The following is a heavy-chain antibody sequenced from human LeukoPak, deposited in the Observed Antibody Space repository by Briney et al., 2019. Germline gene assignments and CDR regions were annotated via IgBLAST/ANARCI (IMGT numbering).Heavy chain of an antibody. D-gene: IGHD2-15*01. CDR1: GFTFSSYE. V-gene: IGHV3-21*01. Sequence: GGSLRLSCAASGFTFSSYEMNWVRQAPGKGLEWVSSISSSSYIYYADSVKGRFTISRDNAKNSLYLQMNSLRAEDTAVYYCARDLGYCSGGSCLGGFDPWGQGTLVTVSS. CDR2: ISSSSYI. CDR3: ARDLGYCSGGSCLGGFDP. J-gene: IGHJ5*02.